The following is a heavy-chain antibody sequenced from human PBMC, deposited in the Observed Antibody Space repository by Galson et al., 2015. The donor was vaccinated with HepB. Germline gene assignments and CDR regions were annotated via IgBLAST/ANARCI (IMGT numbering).Heavy chain of an antibody. CDR1: GYTFTSYA. V-gene: IGHV1-3*01. CDR2: INAGNGNT. Sequence: SVKVSCKASGYTFTSYAMHWVRQAPGQRLEWMGWINAGNGNTKYSQKFQGRVTITRDTSASTAYMELSSLRSEDTAVYYCARDRIWGRASFDYWGQGTLVTVSS. J-gene: IGHJ4*02. CDR3: ARDRIWGRASFDY. D-gene: IGHD3-16*01.